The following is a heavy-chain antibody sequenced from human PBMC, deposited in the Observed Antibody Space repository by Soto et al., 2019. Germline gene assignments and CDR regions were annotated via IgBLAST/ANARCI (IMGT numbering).Heavy chain of an antibody. CDR2: ITGSGANT. Sequence: EVQLLESGGGLVQPGESLRLSCAASGITFSSYAMSWVRQAPGKGLEWVSVITGSGANTYYADSVKGRFTISRDNSKNTLYLQMNSLRGDDTAVYYCAKPRSGWYVFDYWGQGTLVTVSS. J-gene: IGHJ4*02. CDR3: AKPRSGWYVFDY. V-gene: IGHV3-23*01. CDR1: GITFSSYA. D-gene: IGHD6-19*01.